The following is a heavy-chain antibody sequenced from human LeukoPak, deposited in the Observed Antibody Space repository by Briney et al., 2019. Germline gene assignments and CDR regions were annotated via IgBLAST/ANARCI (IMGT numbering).Heavy chain of an antibody. CDR1: GYTLTKLS. J-gene: IGHJ5*02. V-gene: IGHV1-24*01. CDR2: FDPEDGET. Sequence: VASVKVSCKVSGYTLTKLSMHWVRQAPGKGLEWMGGFDPEDGETIYAQKFQGRVTMTEDTSTDTAYMELSSLRSEDTAVYYCATVYCSSTSCTTQTENWFDPWGQGTLVTVSS. D-gene: IGHD2-2*01. CDR3: ATVYCSSTSCTTQTENWFDP.